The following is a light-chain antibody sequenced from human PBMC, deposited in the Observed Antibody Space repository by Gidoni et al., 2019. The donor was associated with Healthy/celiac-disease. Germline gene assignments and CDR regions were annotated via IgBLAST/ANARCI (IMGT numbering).Light chain of an antibody. Sequence: DIQMTQSPSSLSASVGDRVTITCRASQSISSYLNWNQQKPGKAPKLLIYAASSLQSGVPSRFSGSGSGTDFTLTISSLQPEDFATYYCQQSYSTPGVTFGPGTKVDIK. CDR1: QSISSY. CDR2: AAS. J-gene: IGKJ3*01. V-gene: IGKV1-39*01. CDR3: QQSYSTPGVT.